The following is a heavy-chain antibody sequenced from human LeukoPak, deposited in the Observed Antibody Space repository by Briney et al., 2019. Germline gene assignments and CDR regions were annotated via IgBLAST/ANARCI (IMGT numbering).Heavy chain of an antibody. CDR2: ISAYNGNT. D-gene: IGHD6-19*01. J-gene: IGHJ4*02. CDR3: ARDSGSGWYHAISD. Sequence: ASVKVSCKASGYTFTGYYLHWVRQAPGQGLEWMGWISAYNGNTNYAQKLQGRVTMTTDTSTSTAYMELRSLRSDDSAVDYCARDSGSGWYHAISDWGQGTLVTVSS. CDR1: GYTFTGYY. V-gene: IGHV1-18*04.